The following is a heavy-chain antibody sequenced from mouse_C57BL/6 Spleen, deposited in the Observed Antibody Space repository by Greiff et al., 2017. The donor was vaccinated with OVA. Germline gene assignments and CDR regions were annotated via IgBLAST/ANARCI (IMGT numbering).Heavy chain of an antibody. D-gene: IGHD1-1*01. Sequence: EVQLQESGPELVKPGASVKIPCKASGYTFTDYNMDWVKQSHGKSLEWIGDINPNNGGTIYNQKFKGKATLTVDKSSSTAYMELRSLTSEDTAVYYCARSGIYYGSSYYFDYWGQGTTLTVSS. CDR3: ARSGIYYGSSYYFDY. V-gene: IGHV1-18*01. J-gene: IGHJ2*01. CDR2: INPNNGGT. CDR1: GYTFTDYN.